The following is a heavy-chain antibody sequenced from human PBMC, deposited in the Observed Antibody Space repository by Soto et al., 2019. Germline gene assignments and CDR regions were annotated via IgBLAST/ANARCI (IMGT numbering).Heavy chain of an antibody. CDR2: ISSSGSTI. CDR3: ASSFLPGVNYYYYYYMDV. V-gene: IGHV3-11*01. D-gene: IGHD3-10*01. Sequence: GGSLRLSCAASGFTFSDYYMSWIRQAPGKGLEWVSYISSSGSTIYYADSVKGRFTISRDNAKNSLYLQMNSLRAEDTAVYYCASSFLPGVNYYYYYYMDVWGKGTTVTVSS. J-gene: IGHJ6*03. CDR1: GFTFSDYY.